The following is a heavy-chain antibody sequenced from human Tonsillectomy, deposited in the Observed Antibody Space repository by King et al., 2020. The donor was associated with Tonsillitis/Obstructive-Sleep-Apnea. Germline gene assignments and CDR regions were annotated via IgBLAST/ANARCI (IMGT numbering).Heavy chain of an antibody. CDR2: TRNKVNSYTP. J-gene: IGHJ6*03. Sequence: VQLVESGGGLVQPGGSLRLSCAASGFTFIDHYMDWVRQAPGKGLEWGGWTRNKVNSYTPEYSASVKGRFTNSIDDSKNSLYLQMNRLKTEETAVYYCAKELNKTNYYFDYMDVWGKGTTVTVSS. D-gene: IGHD1-1*01. V-gene: IGHV3-72*01. CDR1: GFTFIDHY. CDR3: AKELNKTNYYFDYMDV.